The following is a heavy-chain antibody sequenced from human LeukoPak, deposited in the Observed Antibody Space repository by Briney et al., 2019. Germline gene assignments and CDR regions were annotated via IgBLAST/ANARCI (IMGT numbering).Heavy chain of an antibody. CDR1: GYTFTSYG. CDR3: ARPLGYCSGGSCYSSPGY. Sequence: ASVKVSCKASGYTFTSYGISWVRQAPGQGLEWMGWISAYNGNTNYAQKLQGRVTMTTDTSTSTASMELRSLRSDDTAVYYCARPLGYCSGGSCYSSPGYWGQGTLVTVSS. J-gene: IGHJ4*02. CDR2: ISAYNGNT. V-gene: IGHV1-18*01. D-gene: IGHD2-15*01.